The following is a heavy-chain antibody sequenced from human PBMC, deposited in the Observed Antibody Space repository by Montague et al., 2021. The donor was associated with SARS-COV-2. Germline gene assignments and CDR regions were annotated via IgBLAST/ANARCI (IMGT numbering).Heavy chain of an antibody. D-gene: IGHD3-10*01. CDR2: HDVMCKYNN. Sequence: CAISGDSVSVSRDAGAWRKRSRPNPREALGWHDVMCKYNNDYAVSVKSRITINPDTSKNQFSLQLNSVTREDTDVYYCARGLWFGELLYYYYYYGMDVWGKGTTVTVS. CDR1: GDSVSVSRDA. V-gene: IGHV6-1*01. J-gene: IGHJ6*04. CDR3: ARGLWFGELLYYYYYYGMDV.